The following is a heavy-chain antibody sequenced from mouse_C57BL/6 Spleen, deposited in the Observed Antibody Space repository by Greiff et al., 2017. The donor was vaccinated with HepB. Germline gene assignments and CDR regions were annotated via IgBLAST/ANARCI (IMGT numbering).Heavy chain of an antibody. J-gene: IGHJ1*03. D-gene: IGHD2-4*01. CDR1: GFSLTSYG. CDR3: ASIYYDYEDWYFDV. V-gene: IGHV2-2*01. Sequence: VQLQQSGPGLVQPSQSLSITCTVSGFSLTSYGVHWVRQSPGKGLEWLGVIWSGGSTDYNAAFISRLSISKDNSKSQVFFKMNSLQADDTAIYYCASIYYDYEDWYFDVWGTGTTVTVAS. CDR2: IWSGGST.